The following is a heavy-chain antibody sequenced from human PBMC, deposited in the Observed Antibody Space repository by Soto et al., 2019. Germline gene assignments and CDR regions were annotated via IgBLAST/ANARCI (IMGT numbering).Heavy chain of an antibody. J-gene: IGHJ4*02. Sequence: SETHSHTSTFSGFSIISYYWSWIRQPPGKGLEWIGYIYYSGSTNYNPSLKSRVTISVDTSKNQFSLKLSSVTAADTAVYYCASGKRVTNFDYWGQGTLVTVSS. D-gene: IGHD2-21*02. CDR1: GFSIISYY. CDR2: IYYSGST. CDR3: ASGKRVTNFDY. V-gene: IGHV4-59*01.